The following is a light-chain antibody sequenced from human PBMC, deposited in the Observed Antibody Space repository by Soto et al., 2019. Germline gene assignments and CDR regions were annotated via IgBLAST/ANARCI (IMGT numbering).Light chain of an antibody. CDR1: QGISNY. CDR2: AAS. Sequence: DIQMTQSPSSLSASVGDRVTITCRASQGISNYLAWYEQKPGKVPKLLIYAASTLQSGVPSPFSGSGSGTDFTLTISSPQPEDVATCYCQKDNGAPYTFGQGTKLEIK. CDR3: QKDNGAPYT. V-gene: IGKV1-27*01. J-gene: IGKJ2*01.